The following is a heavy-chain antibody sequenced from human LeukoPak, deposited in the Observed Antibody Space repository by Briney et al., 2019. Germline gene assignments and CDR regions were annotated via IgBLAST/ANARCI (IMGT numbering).Heavy chain of an antibody. CDR3: ARDQGYSSGWYSRRNAFDI. CDR1: GGSISSSNW. CDR2: IYHSGST. Sequence: SGTLSLTCAVSGGSISSSNWWRWVRQPPGKGLEWIGEIYHSGSTNYNPSLKSRVTISVDKSKNQFSLKLSSVTAADTAVYYCARDQGYSSGWYSRRNAFDIWGQGTMVTVSS. D-gene: IGHD6-19*01. J-gene: IGHJ3*02. V-gene: IGHV4-4*02.